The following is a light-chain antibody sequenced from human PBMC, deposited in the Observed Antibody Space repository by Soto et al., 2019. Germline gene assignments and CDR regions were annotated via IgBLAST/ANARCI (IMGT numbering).Light chain of an antibody. Sequence: DVQMTQSPSTLSASVGDRVTITRRASQSVRSWLAWYQQKPGRAPKFLIYDASSLESGVPSRFSGSGSGTEFTLTISNLQPDDFATYYCQQYDNYPLTFGGGTKWIS. J-gene: IGKJ4*01. CDR3: QQYDNYPLT. V-gene: IGKV1-5*01. CDR2: DAS. CDR1: QSVRSW.